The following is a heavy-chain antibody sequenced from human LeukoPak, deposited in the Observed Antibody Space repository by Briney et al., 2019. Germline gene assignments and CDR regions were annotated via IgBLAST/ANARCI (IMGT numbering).Heavy chain of an antibody. CDR1: TYTFTDYY. J-gene: IGHJ4*02. Sequence: ASVKVSCKASTYTFTDYYVHWVRQAPGQGLEWMGWINPNSGGTNYAQNFQGRVTMTRDTSISTAYMELNSLKSDDTAVYYCAREGSRVVDYWGQGTQVTVSS. CDR2: INPNSGGT. CDR3: AREGSRVVDY. V-gene: IGHV1-2*02.